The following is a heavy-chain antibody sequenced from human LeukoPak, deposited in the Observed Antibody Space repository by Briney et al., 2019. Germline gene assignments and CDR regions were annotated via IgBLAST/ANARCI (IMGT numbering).Heavy chain of an antibody. J-gene: IGHJ4*02. CDR2: IYTSGSI. Sequence: PSETLSLTCTVSGGSMSSYYWSWIRQPAGKGLEWIGRIYTSGSINYNPSLKSRVAMSVDTSKNQFSLKLSSVTAVDTAVYYCARAVGGYYDISGYFDYWGQGTLVTVSS. V-gene: IGHV4-4*07. CDR1: GGSMSSYY. D-gene: IGHD3-9*01. CDR3: ARAVGGYYDISGYFDY.